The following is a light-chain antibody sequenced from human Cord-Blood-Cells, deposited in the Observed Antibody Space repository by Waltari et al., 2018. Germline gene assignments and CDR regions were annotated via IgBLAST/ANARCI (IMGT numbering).Light chain of an antibody. Sequence: QSALTQPASVSGSPGQSITISCTGTSSYVGSSNLVSWYQQHPGKAPKLMIYEGSKRPSGVSNRFSGSKSGNTASLTISGLQAEDEADYYCCSYAGSSIWVFGGGTKLTVL. CDR2: EGS. J-gene: IGLJ3*02. V-gene: IGLV2-23*01. CDR3: CSYAGSSIWV. CDR1: SSYVGSSNL.